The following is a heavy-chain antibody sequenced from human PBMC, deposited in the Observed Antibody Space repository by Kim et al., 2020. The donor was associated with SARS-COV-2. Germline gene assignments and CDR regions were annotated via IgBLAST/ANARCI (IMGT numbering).Heavy chain of an antibody. V-gene: IGHV4-34*01. D-gene: IGHD2-2*01. J-gene: IGHJ5*02. CDR1: GGSFSGYY. CDR3: ARRAKPSTYIVVVPQKDYNWFDP. Sequence: SETLSLTCAVYGGSFSGYYWSWIRQPPGKGLEWIGEINHSGSTNYNPSLKSRVTISVDTSKNQFSLKLSSVTAADTAVYYCARRAKPSTYIVVVPQKDYNWFDPWGQGTLVTVSS. CDR2: INHSGST.